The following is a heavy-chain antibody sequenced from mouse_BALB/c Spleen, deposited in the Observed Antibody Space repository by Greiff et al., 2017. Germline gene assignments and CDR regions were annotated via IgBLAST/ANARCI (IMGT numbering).Heavy chain of an antibody. V-gene: IGHV2-4-1*01. CDR3: ARKRGDWEGYAMDY. Sequence: QVQLKESGPGLVQPSQSLSITCTVSGFSLTSYGVHWVRQSPGKGLEWLGVIWSGGSTDYNAAFISRLSISKDNSKSQVFFKMNSLQADDTAIYYCARKRGDWEGYAMDYWGQGTSVTVSA. D-gene: IGHD4-1*01. CDR1: GFSLTSYG. CDR2: IWSGGST. J-gene: IGHJ4*01.